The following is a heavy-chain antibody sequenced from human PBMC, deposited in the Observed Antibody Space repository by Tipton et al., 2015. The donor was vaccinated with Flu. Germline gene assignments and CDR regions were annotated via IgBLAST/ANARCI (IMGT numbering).Heavy chain of an antibody. D-gene: IGHD3-9*01. J-gene: IGHJ3*02. CDR2: IIPNSGGT. CDR1: GYTFTGYY. CDR3: ARGYYDILTGSYHDAFDI. Sequence: QLMQSGAEVRKPGASVKVSCKASGYTFTGYYMHWVRQAPGQGLEWMGWIIPNSGGTNYAQKFQGRVTMTRDTSISTAYMELSRLRSDDTAVYYCARGYYDILTGSYHDAFDIWGQGTMVTVSS. V-gene: IGHV1-2*02.